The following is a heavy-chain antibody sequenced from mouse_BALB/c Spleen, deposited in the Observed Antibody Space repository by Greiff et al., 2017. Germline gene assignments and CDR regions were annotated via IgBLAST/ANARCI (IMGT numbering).Heavy chain of an antibody. Sequence: QVQLKQSGAELVKPGASVKLSCKASGYTFTSYYMYWVKQRPGQGLEWIGEINPSNGGTNFNEKFKSKATLTVDKSSSTAYMQLSSLTSEDSAVYYCTGFDYWGQGTTLTVSS. CDR1: GYTFTSYY. CDR3: TGFDY. CDR2: INPSNGGT. J-gene: IGHJ2*01. V-gene: IGHV1S81*02.